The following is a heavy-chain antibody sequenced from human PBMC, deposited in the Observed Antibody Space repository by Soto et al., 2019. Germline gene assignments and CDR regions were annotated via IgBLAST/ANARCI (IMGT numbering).Heavy chain of an antibody. CDR2: IIPIFGTA. D-gene: IGHD3-10*01. CDR1: GGTFSSYA. CDR3: AGESYYGSGSPFDY. J-gene: IGHJ4*02. V-gene: IGHV1-69*01. Sequence: QVQLVQSGAEVKKPGSSVKVSCKASGGTFSSYAISWVRQAPGQGLEWMGGIIPIFGTANYAQKFQGRVTITAAESTSTAYRELSSLRSADKAWEYGAGESYYGSGSPFDYWGQGTLVTVSS.